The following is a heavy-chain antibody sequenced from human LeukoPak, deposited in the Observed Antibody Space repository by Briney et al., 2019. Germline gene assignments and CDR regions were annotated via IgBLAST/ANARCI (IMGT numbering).Heavy chain of an antibody. J-gene: IGHJ6*04. CDR2: ISSSSSCT. CDR1: GFTFSDYY. D-gene: IGHD1-1*01. V-gene: IGHV3-11*06. Sequence: PGGSLRLSCAASGFTFSDYYMSWIRQARGKGLEWVSYISSSSSCTNYADSVKGRFTISRDNAKNSLYLQMNSLRAEDTAVYYCATGIYYYYGMDVWGKGTTVTVSS. CDR3: ATGIYYYYGMDV.